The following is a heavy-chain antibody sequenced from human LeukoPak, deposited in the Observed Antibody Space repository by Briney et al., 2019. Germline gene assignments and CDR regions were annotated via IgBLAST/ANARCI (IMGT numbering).Heavy chain of an antibody. CDR3: ARVGLLRHTLDY. Sequence: ASVKVSCKASGYTFTSYDINWVRQATGQGLEWMGWMNPNSGNTGYAQKFQGRVTMTRNTSISTAYMELSSLRSEDTAVYYCARVGLLRHTLDYWGQGTLVTVSS. CDR2: MNPNSGNT. V-gene: IGHV1-8*01. D-gene: IGHD3-3*01. CDR1: GYTFTSYD. J-gene: IGHJ4*02.